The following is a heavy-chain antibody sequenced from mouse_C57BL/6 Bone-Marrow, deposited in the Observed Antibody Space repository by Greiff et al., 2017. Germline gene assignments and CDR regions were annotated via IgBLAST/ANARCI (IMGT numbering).Heavy chain of an antibody. CDR1: GYTFTNYW. Sequence: VKLMESGAGLVRPGTSVKMSCKASGYTFTNYWIGWAKQRPGHGLEWIGDIYTGGGYIHYTEKLKGKATLTADKSSSTAYMQFSSLTSEDSAIYYCARREAYYYGSYWYFDVWGTGTTVTVSS. J-gene: IGHJ1*03. CDR3: ARREAYYYGSYWYFDV. V-gene: IGHV1-63*01. D-gene: IGHD1-1*01. CDR2: IYTGGGYI.